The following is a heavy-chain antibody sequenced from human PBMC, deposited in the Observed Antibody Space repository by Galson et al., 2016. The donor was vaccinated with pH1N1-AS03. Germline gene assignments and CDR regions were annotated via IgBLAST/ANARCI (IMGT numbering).Heavy chain of an antibody. J-gene: IGHJ4*02. CDR3: LGMQLRALHF. V-gene: IGHV6-1*01. CDR2: TYYRSRWKN. CDR1: GDSVSSNSAA. Sequence: CAISGDSVSSNSAAWNWIRLSPSRGLEWLGRTYYRSRWKNDYAVSVKSRIIINPDTSKNQFSLQLNSVTPEDTAIYYCLGMQLRALHFWGRGTLVTVSS. D-gene: IGHD1-1*01.